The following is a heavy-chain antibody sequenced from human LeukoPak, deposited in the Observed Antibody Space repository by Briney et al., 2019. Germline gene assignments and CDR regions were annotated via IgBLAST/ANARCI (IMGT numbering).Heavy chain of an antibody. CDR2: IYYSGST. D-gene: IGHD3-22*01. J-gene: IGHJ4*02. Sequence: PSETLSLTCTVSGGSISSSSYYWGWIRQPPGTGLEWIGSIYYSGSTYYNPSLKSRVTISVDTSKNQFSLKLSSVTAADTAVYYCARQPLIYYDSSGYYLDYWGQGTLVTVSS. CDR1: GGSISSSSYY. CDR3: ARQPLIYYDSSGYYLDY. V-gene: IGHV4-39*01.